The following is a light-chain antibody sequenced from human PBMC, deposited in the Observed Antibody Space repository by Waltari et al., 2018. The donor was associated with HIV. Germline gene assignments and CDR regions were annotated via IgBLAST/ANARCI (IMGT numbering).Light chain of an antibody. J-gene: IGKJ4*02. CDR3: QQYGSSPPLT. Sequence: EIVLTQSPGTLSLSPGERASQSVSSSYLAWYQQKPGQAPRLLIYGASSRATGIPDRFSGSGYGTDFTLTISRLEAEDFAVYYCQQYGSSPPLTFGGGTKVEIK. CDR1: QSVSSSY. V-gene: IGKV3-20*01. CDR2: GAS.